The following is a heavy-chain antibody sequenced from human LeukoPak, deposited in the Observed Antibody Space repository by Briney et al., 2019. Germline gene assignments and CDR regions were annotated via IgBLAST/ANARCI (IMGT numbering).Heavy chain of an antibody. V-gene: IGHV3-64*01. Sequence: GRSLRLSCAASGFTFSSYAMHWVRQAPGKGLEYVSAISSNGGSTYYANSVKGRFTISRDNSKNTLYLQMGSLRAEDMAVYYCARTYGSGSLYYFDYWGQGTLVTVSS. D-gene: IGHD3-10*01. CDR1: GFTFSSYA. CDR3: ARTYGSGSLYYFDY. J-gene: IGHJ4*02. CDR2: ISSNGGST.